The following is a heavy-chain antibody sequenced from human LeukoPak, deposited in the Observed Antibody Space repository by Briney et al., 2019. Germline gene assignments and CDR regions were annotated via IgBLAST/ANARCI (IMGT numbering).Heavy chain of an antibody. D-gene: IGHD5-18*01. Sequence: GGSLRLSCAASGFTVSDNYMSWVRQAPGKGLEWVSVIYTGGGTYYGDSVKGRFTISRDNSKNTLYLQMNSLRAEDTAVYYCARDVAQLWSKDFWGQGTLVTVSS. CDR3: ARDVAQLWSKDF. V-gene: IGHV3-66*01. CDR1: GFTVSDNY. CDR2: IYTGGGT. J-gene: IGHJ4*02.